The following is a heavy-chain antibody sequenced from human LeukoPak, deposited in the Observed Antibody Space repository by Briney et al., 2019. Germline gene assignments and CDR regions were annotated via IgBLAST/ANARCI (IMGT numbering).Heavy chain of an antibody. V-gene: IGHV1-24*01. CDR3: ATGPQPHVLQYSSSWSHYYYYYYGMDV. D-gene: IGHD6-13*01. Sequence: ASVKVSCKVSGYTLTELSIHWVRQAPGKGLEWMGGFDPEDGETIYAQKFQGRVTMTEDTSTDTAYMELSSLRSEDTAVYYCATGPQPHVLQYSSSWSHYYYYYYGMDVWGQGTTVTVSS. CDR2: FDPEDGET. J-gene: IGHJ6*02. CDR1: GYTLTELS.